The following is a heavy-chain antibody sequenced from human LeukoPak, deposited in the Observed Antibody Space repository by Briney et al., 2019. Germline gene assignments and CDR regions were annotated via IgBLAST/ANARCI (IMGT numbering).Heavy chain of an antibody. V-gene: IGHV4-31*03. CDR1: GGSISSGAYY. D-gene: IGHD6-6*01. J-gene: IGHJ4*02. CDR3: ARGSSSGNFPDY. CDR2: IYYSGST. Sequence: PSETLSLTCTVSGGSISSGAYYWSWIRQHPGKGLEWVGYIYYSGSTCYNPSLKSRVTISVDTSKNQFSLKLSSVTAADTAVYYCARGSSSGNFPDYWGQGTLVTVSS.